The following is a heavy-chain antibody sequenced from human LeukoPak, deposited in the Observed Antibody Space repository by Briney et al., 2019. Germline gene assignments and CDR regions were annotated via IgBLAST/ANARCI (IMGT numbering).Heavy chain of an antibody. V-gene: IGHV3-23*01. CDR1: GFTFSISV. J-gene: IGHJ3*02. CDR3: AKSRARDCRGGDCSHDAFDI. D-gene: IGHD2-21*02. Sequence: GGSLRLSCAASGFTFSISVMSWVRQAPGKGLEWVSTISGSGGTTYYADSLKGRFTISRDNSKNTLYLQMNSLRAEDTAAYYCAKSRARDCRGGDCSHDAFDIWGQGTMVTVSS. CDR2: ISGSGGTT.